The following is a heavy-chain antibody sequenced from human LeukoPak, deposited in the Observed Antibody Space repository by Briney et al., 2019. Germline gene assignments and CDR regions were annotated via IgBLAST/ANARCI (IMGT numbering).Heavy chain of an antibody. J-gene: IGHJ4*02. Sequence: ASVKVSCKASGYTFTSYGISWVRQAPGQGLEWMGWISAYNGNTNYAQKLQGRVTMTTDTSTSTAYMELRSLRSEDTAVYYCARVEMATIYFDYWGQGTLVTVSS. CDR2: ISAYNGNT. CDR3: ARVEMATIYFDY. D-gene: IGHD5-24*01. CDR1: GYTFTSYG. V-gene: IGHV1-18*01.